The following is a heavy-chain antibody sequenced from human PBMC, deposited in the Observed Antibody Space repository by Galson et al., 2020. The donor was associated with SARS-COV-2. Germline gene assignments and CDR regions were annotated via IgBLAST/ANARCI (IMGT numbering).Heavy chain of an antibody. CDR2: IYYSGST. Sequence: SETLSLTCTVSGGSISSGGYYWSWIRQHPGKGLEWIGYIYYSGSTYYNPSLKSRVTISVDTSKNQFSLKLSSVTAADTAVYYCARAPPSVDTAMGHFDYWGQGTLVTVSS. V-gene: IGHV4-31*03. CDR3: ARAPPSVDTAMGHFDY. CDR1: GGSISSGGYY. J-gene: IGHJ4*02. D-gene: IGHD5-18*01.